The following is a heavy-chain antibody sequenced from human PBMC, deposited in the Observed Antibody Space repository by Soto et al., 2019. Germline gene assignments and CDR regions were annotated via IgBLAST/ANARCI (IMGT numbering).Heavy chain of an antibody. J-gene: IGHJ6*03. CDR3: TVTTPISYYHYYYMDV. Sequence: SETLSLTCAVYGGSFSGYYWSWIRQPPGKGLEWIGEINHSGSTNYNPSLKSRVTISVDTSKNQFSLKLSSVTAADTAAYYCTVTTPISYYHYYYMDVWGKGTTVTVSS. CDR1: GGSFSGYY. V-gene: IGHV4-34*01. D-gene: IGHD4-4*01. CDR2: INHSGST.